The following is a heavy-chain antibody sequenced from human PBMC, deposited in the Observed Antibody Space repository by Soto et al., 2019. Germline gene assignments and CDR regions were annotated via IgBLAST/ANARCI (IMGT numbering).Heavy chain of an antibody. J-gene: IGHJ6*02. CDR1: GGAISSYY. CDR2: IYTSGST. V-gene: IGHV4-4*07. Sequence: SETLSLTCTVSGGAISSYYWSWIRQPAGKGLEWIGRIYTSGSTNYNPSLKSRVTMSVDTSKNQFSLKLSSVTAADTAVYYCARVRSLGQPWGMDVWGQGTTVTVSS. CDR3: ARVRSLGQPWGMDV. D-gene: IGHD1-26*01.